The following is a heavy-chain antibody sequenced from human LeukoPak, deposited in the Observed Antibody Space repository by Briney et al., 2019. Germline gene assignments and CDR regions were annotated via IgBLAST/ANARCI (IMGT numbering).Heavy chain of an antibody. V-gene: IGHV3-30*04. CDR2: ISYDGSNK. Sequence: AGGSLRLSCAASGFTFSSYAMHWVRQAPGKGLEWVAVISYDGSNKYYADSVKGRFTISRDNSKNTLYLQMNSLRAEDTAVYYCARDLKMAYISGRYSWGTGSSNDYWGQGTLVTVSS. J-gene: IGHJ4*02. CDR1: GFTFSSYA. D-gene: IGHD6-19*01. CDR3: ARDLKMAYISGRYSWGTGSSNDY.